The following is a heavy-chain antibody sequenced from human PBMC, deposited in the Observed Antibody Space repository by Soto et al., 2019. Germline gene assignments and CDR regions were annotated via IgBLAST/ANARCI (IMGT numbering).Heavy chain of an antibody. V-gene: IGHV3-48*02. CDR1: GFTFSSYS. Sequence: GGSLRLSCAASGFTFSSYSMNWVRQAPGKGLEWVSYISSSSSTIYYADSVKGRFTISRDNAKNSLYLQMNSLRDEDTAVYYCARERHATVTYGMDVWGQGTTVTVSS. CDR3: ARERHATVTYGMDV. CDR2: ISSSSSTI. D-gene: IGHD4-17*01. J-gene: IGHJ6*02.